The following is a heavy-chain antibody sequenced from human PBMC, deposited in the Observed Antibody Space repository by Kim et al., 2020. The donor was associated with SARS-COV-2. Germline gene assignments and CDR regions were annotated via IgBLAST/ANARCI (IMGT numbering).Heavy chain of an antibody. Sequence: EQKFQGRVTMTRNTAISTAYMGLSSLRSEDTAVYYCAREWGDSSSSSDYWGQGTLVTVSS. V-gene: IGHV1-8*01. CDR3: AREWGDSSSSSDY. J-gene: IGHJ4*02. D-gene: IGHD6-6*01.